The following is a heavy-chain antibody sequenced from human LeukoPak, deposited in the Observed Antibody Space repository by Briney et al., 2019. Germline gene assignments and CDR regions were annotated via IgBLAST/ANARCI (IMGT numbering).Heavy chain of an antibody. D-gene: IGHD3-10*02. Sequence: PGGSLRLSCAASGFTFSSYEMNWVRQAPGQGLGWVSYISSSGSTIYYADSVKGRFTISRDNAKNSLYLQMNSLRAEDTAVYYCAELGITMIGGVWGKGTTVTISP. V-gene: IGHV3-48*03. CDR3: AELGITMIGGV. J-gene: IGHJ6*04. CDR1: GFTFSSYE. CDR2: ISSSGSTI.